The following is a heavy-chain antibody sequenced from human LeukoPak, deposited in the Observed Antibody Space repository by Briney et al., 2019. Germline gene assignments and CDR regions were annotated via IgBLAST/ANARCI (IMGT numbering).Heavy chain of an antibody. CDR3: ARGRMATDYYFDY. J-gene: IGHJ4*02. CDR1: GGSFIGYY. Sequence: SDTLSLTCAVYGGSFIGYYWSRIRQTPGKGLEWIGEINHSANTGYNPSLKSRVTISVDTSRSQFSLKLTSVTAADTAVYYCARGRMATDYYFDYWGQGTLVTVSS. D-gene: IGHD5-24*01. V-gene: IGHV4-34*01. CDR2: INHSANT.